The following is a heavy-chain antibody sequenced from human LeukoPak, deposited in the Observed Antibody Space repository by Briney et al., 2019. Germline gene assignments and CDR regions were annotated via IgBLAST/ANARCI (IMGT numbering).Heavy chain of an antibody. CDR2: ISYDGSNK. CDR3: AKGRTAGTSRYYYYYMDV. V-gene: IGHV3-30*04. CDR1: GFTFSSYA. J-gene: IGHJ6*03. D-gene: IGHD6-13*01. Sequence: GGSLRLSCAASGFTFSSYAMHWVRQAPGKGLEWVAVISYDGSNKYYADSVKGRFTISRDNSKNTLYLQMNSLRAEDTAVYYCAKGRTAGTSRYYYYYMDVWGKGTTVTISS.